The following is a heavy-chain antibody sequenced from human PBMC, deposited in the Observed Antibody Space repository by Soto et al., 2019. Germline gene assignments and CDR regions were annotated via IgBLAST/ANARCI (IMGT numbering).Heavy chain of an antibody. Sequence: SETLSLTCTVSGGSISSGGYYWSWIRQHPGKGLEWIGYIYYSGSTYYNPSLKSRVTISVDTSKNQFSLKLSSVTAADTAVYYCARDSIAARQYYFDYWGQGTPVTVYS. CDR1: GGSISSGGYY. D-gene: IGHD6-6*01. V-gene: IGHV4-31*03. J-gene: IGHJ4*02. CDR3: ARDSIAARQYYFDY. CDR2: IYYSGST.